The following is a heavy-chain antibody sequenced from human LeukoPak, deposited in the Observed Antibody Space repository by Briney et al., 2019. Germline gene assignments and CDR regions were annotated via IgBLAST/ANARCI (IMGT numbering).Heavy chain of an antibody. CDR1: GASFSGYY. D-gene: IGHD1-1*01. CDR3: ARGRTTGTTADY. Sequence: SEPLSLPCAVYGASFSGYYWTWIRQPPGKGLEWIGEINHSGSTNYNPSLKSRVTISVDTSKNQFSLKLSSVTAADTAVYYCARGRTTGTTADYWGQGTLVTVSS. CDR2: INHSGST. J-gene: IGHJ4*02. V-gene: IGHV4-34*01.